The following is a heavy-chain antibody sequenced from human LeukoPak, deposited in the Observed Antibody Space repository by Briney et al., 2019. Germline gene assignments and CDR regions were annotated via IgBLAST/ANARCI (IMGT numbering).Heavy chain of an antibody. CDR2: IYISGSH. CDR3: ARVDAWAARPRWALRYYYYYMDV. D-gene: IGHD6-6*01. V-gene: IGHV4-59*12. J-gene: IGHJ6*03. CDR1: GGFISSYY. Sequence: SETLSLTCTVSGGFISSYYWIWIRHPPGKGGGGMGYIYISGSHNYNPPLKSRITISVDTSKNQFSLKLSSVTAADTAVYYCARVDAWAARPRWALRYYYYYMDVWGKGTTVTVSS.